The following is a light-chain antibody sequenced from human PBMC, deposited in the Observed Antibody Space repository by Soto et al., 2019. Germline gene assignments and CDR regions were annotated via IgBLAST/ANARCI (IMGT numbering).Light chain of an antibody. V-gene: IGKV3-15*01. CDR3: QQYYKWLT. CDR2: GAS. Sequence: EIVMTHSPATPSVSPRERATPSRRASQSVSSNLAWYQQKPGQAPRLLIYGASTRATGIPARFSGSGSGTEFTLIISSLHSEDFAVYYCQQYYKWLTFGGGTKV. CDR1: QSVSSN. J-gene: IGKJ4*01.